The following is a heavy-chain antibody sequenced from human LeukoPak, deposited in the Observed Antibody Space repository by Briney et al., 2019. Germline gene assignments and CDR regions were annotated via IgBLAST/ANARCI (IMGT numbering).Heavy chain of an antibody. D-gene: IGHD3-10*01. V-gene: IGHV3-9*01. CDR2: ISWNSGSI. CDR1: GLTFDDYA. CDR3: AKDSNYYGSGSNAFDI. Sequence: LAGGSLRLSCAASGLTFDDYAMHWVRQAPGKGLEWVSGISWNSGSIGYADSVKGRFTISRDNAKNSLYLQMNSLRAEDTALYYCAKDSNYYGSGSNAFDIWGQGTMVTVSS. J-gene: IGHJ3*02.